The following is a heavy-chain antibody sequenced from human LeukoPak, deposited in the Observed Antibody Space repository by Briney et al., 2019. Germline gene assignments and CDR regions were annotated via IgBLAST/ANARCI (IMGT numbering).Heavy chain of an antibody. CDR2: IYYSGST. V-gene: IGHV4-59*08. Sequence: KTSETLSLTCAVYGGSFSGYYWSWIRQPPGKGLEWIGYIYYSGSTNYNPPLKSRVTISVDTSKNQFSLKLSSVTAADTAVYYCHRGCSGGSCYFGGGGMDVWGQGTTVTVSS. CDR3: HRGCSGGSCYFGGGGMDV. CDR1: GGSFSGYY. D-gene: IGHD2-15*01. J-gene: IGHJ6*02.